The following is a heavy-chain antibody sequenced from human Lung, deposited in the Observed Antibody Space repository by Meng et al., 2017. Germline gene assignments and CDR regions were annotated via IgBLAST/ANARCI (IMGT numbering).Heavy chain of an antibody. CDR3: ARDRPDYYVAGTYTAYDY. J-gene: IGHJ4*02. D-gene: IGHD3-10*02. CDR1: GYTYTDYQ. V-gene: IGHV1-18*01. CDR2: IHPSGHP. Sequence: QVQLVQSGAEVKKPGASVKVSCKASGYTYTDYQTDWVRQAPGQGLEWMGWIHPSGHPTYAQKFQGRVTMTIDTSTTTASMELRSLRSDDTAVYYCARDRPDYYVAGTYTAYDYWGQGTLVTVSS.